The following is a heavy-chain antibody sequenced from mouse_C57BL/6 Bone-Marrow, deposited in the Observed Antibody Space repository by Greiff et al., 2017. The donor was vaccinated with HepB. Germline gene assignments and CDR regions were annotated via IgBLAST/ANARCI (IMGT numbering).Heavy chain of an antibody. CDR1: GFTFSDYY. D-gene: IGHD1-1*01. CDR3: ARHYYGSRDWYFDV. Sequence: EVQRVESGGGLVQPGGSLKLSCAASGFTFSDYYMYWVRQTPEKRLEWVAYISNGGGSTYYPDTVKGRFTISRDNAKNTLYLQMSRLKSEDTAMYYCARHYYGSRDWYFDVWGTGTTVTVSS. J-gene: IGHJ1*03. CDR2: ISNGGGST. V-gene: IGHV5-12*01.